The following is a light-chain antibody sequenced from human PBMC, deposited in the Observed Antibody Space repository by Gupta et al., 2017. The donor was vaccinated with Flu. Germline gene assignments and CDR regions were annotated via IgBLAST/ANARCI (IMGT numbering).Light chain of an antibody. J-gene: IGKJ2*01. CDR3: QQGNSSPHT. CDR1: QGIRSY. CDR2: SAS. Sequence: PSCLSASVGDRVTITCRASQGIRSYLAWYQQKLGKAPKLLIYSASTVQSGVPSRFSGSGSGTEYTLTISSLQPEDFATYCCQQGNSSPHTFGQPTKMEIK. V-gene: IGKV1-9*01.